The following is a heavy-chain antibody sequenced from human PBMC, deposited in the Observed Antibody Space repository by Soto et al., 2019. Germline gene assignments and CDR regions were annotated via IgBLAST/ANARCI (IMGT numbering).Heavy chain of an antibody. J-gene: IGHJ5*02. D-gene: IGHD3-22*01. V-gene: IGHV4-31*03. CDR1: GDSIRSGGYY. CDR2: IYYSGST. Sequence: SETLSLTCTVSGDSIRSGGYYWSWIRQHPGKGLEWIGYIYYSGSTYNNPSLKGRVDIPVDTSKNQLSLKLSSVTAADTAIYYCAREITMKGWFDPWGQGTLVTVST. CDR3: AREITMKGWFDP.